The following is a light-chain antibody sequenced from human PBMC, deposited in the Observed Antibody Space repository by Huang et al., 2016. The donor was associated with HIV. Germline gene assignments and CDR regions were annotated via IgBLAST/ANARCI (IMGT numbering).Light chain of an antibody. J-gene: IGKJ4*01. Sequence: EIVMTQSPATLSVSPGQRVTLSCRANRSVSTNLAWYQQRHGQAPRLLIYGSSTMAPGIPARFSGSGSGTDFSLTISSLQSEDFALYYCHQHNNWLLSFGGGTRV. CDR2: GSS. V-gene: IGKV3-15*01. CDR3: HQHNNWLLS. CDR1: RSVSTN.